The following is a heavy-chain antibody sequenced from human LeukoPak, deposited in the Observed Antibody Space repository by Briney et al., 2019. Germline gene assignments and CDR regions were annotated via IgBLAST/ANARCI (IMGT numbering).Heavy chain of an antibody. Sequence: GVSLRLSCAASVFTFSIYWVHWVRHAPVKGLVWVSSIKSDGSSTSYADYVKGRFTISRNSAKNTLYLQMNTPRAEDTAVYYCASLDYWGQGTPVTVSS. CDR2: IKSDGSST. J-gene: IGHJ4*02. V-gene: IGHV3-74*01. CDR1: VFTFSIYW. CDR3: ASLDY.